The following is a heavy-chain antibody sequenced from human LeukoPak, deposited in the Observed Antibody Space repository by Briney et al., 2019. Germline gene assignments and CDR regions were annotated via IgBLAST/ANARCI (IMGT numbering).Heavy chain of an antibody. CDR1: GGSISSYY. J-gene: IGHJ6*02. V-gene: IGHV4-59*08. CDR2: IYYSGST. Sequence: SETLSLTCTVSGGSISSYYWSWIRQPPGKGLEWIGYIYYSGSTNYNPSLKSRVTISVDTAKNQFSLRLTSVTAADTSVFYCARGRGHSSGWGHYYYSLDVWGQGTAVTVSS. CDR3: ARGRGHSSGWGHYYYSLDV. D-gene: IGHD3-10*01.